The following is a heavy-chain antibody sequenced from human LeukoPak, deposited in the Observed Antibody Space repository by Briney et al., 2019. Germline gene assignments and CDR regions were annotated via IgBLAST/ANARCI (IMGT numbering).Heavy chain of an antibody. V-gene: IGHV3-23*01. CDR2: ISGSGGST. CDR1: GFTFSSYT. D-gene: IGHD2-2*01. J-gene: IGHJ3*02. Sequence: GGSLRLSCAASGFTFSSYTMSWVRQAPGKGLEWVSAISGSGGSTYYADSVKGRFTISRDNSKNTIYLQMNSLRAEDTAVYYCAKRVIVTAAFTAFDIWGQGTMVTVSS. CDR3: AKRVIVTAAFTAFDI.